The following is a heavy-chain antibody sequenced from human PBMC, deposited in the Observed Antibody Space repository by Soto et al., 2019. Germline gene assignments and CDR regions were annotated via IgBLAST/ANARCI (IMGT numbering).Heavy chain of an antibody. CDR1: GGTFSSYA. D-gene: IGHD6-25*01. V-gene: IGHV1-69*13. CDR2: IIPLFGTA. J-gene: IGHJ4*02. Sequence: SVKVSCQASGGTFSSYAISWVRQAPGHGLEWMGGIIPLFGTANYAQKCQRRGTITADESTSTAYMELSSRRSEDTAVYYCARASHDRNGFLWGQVTLVTVSS. CDR3: ARASHDRNGFL.